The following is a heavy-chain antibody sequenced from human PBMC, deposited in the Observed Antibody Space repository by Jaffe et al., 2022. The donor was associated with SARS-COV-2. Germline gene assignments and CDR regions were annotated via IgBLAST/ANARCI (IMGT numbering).Heavy chain of an antibody. D-gene: IGHD3-22*01. CDR1: GYTFTSYA. V-gene: IGHV1-3*01. CDR2: INAGNGNT. Sequence: QVQLVQSGAEVKKPGASVKVSCKASGYTFTSYAMHWVRQAPGQRLEWMGWINAGNGNTKYSQKFQGRVTITRDTSASTAYMELSSLRSEDTAVYYCAREGLGYYYDSSVGWFDPWGQGTLVTVSS. J-gene: IGHJ5*02. CDR3: AREGLGYYYDSSVGWFDP.